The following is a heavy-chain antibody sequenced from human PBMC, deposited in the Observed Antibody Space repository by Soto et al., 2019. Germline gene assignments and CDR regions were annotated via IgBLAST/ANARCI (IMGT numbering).Heavy chain of an antibody. CDR2: ISTYNGDT. CDR3: ARALEMATITGGY. D-gene: IGHD5-12*01. Sequence: ASVKVSCKASGYTFSTSGMSWLRQAPGQGLEWMGWISTYNGDTNDAPKFQDRVTMTSDTSTSTVYMELRSLRSEDTAVYYCARALEMATITGGYWGQGTLVTVSS. J-gene: IGHJ4*02. CDR1: GYTFSTSG. V-gene: IGHV1-18*01.